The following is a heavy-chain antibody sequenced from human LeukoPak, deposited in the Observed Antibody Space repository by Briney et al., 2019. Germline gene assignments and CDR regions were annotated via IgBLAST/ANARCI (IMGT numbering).Heavy chain of an antibody. CDR1: GFTFSSYW. CDR3: TREGVGGFDT. D-gene: IGHD3-16*01. J-gene: IGHJ3*02. V-gene: IGHV3-7*01. CDR2: IKQDGSDK. Sequence: GGSLRLSCAASGFTFSSYWMNWVRQAPGKGLEWVANIKQDGSDKDYVDSVKGRFTISRDNAMNSLYLQMNSLRVEDTAVYYCTREGVGGFDTWGQGAMVTVSS.